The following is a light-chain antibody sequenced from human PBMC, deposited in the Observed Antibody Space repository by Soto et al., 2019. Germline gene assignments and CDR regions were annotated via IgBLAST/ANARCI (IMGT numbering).Light chain of an antibody. J-gene: IGKJ1*01. CDR1: QGVSNN. V-gene: IGKV1-27*01. CDR3: QKYDSAPLT. Sequence: DIQMTQSPSSLSASVGDRVTITCRASQGVSNNLAWYQQKPGKVPQLLIYGASTLQSGVPSRFSGSRSGTEFTLTISSLQPEDFATYYCQKYDSAPLTFGQGTKVEFK. CDR2: GAS.